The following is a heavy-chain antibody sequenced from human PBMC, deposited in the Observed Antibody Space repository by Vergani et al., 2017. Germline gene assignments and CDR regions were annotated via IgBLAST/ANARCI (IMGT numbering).Heavy chain of an antibody. D-gene: IGHD4-17*01. CDR1: GFTFSSYG. CDR2: ISYDGSNK. CDR3: AKDAYGYGDYGWLDY. Sequence: QVQLVESGGGVVQPGRSLRLSCAASGFTFSSYGMHWVRQAPGKGLEWVAVISYDGSNKYYADSVKGRFTISRDNSKNTLYLQMNSLRAEDTAVYYCAKDAYGYGDYGWLDYWGQGTLVTVSS. J-gene: IGHJ4*02. V-gene: IGHV3-30*18.